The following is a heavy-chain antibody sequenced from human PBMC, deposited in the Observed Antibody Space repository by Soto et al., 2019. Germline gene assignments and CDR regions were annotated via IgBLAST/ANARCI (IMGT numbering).Heavy chain of an antibody. Sequence: PSESLYITCAVYGESLCVYYWGGIRQQQGKGLEWIGEINHSGSTNYNPSLKSRVTISVDTSKNQFSLKLSSVTAADTAVYYCARGGSYDFWSGYYRGSYYYSGMDVWGQGTTVTVSS. D-gene: IGHD3-3*01. CDR3: ARGGSYDFWSGYYRGSYYYSGMDV. CDR1: GESLCVYY. V-gene: IGHV4-34*01. CDR2: INHSGST. J-gene: IGHJ6*02.